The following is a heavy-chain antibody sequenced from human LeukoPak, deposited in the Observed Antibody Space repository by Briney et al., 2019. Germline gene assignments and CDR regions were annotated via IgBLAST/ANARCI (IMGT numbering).Heavy chain of an antibody. D-gene: IGHD5-18*01. CDR2: INPNSGDT. CDR1: GYTXTDRY. CDR3: ARYGDTAPFDY. Sequence: ASVKVSCKASGYTXTDRYMHWVRQAPGQGLEWMGWINPNSGDTNYAQRFQGRVTLTRDTSISTAYMELTRLRSDDTAVYYCARYGDTAPFDYWGQGTLVTVSS. V-gene: IGHV1-2*02. J-gene: IGHJ4*02.